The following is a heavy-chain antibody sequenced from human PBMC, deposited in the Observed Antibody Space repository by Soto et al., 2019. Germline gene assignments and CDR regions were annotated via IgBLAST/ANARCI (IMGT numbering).Heavy chain of an antibody. Sequence: HVQLQEAGPGLVKPSQTLSLTCTVSGRSISSGGYYWSWIRQQPGKGLEWIGYIYYSGSTYYKPSLKSLVTRAVDTAKHQFDLRLSSVTAADTAVYYCARGGEIAVAGRGWFDPWGQGTLVTVSS. V-gene: IGHV4-31*01. CDR2: IYYSGST. CDR3: ARGGEIAVAGRGWFDP. J-gene: IGHJ5*02. CDR1: GRSISSGGYY. D-gene: IGHD6-19*01.